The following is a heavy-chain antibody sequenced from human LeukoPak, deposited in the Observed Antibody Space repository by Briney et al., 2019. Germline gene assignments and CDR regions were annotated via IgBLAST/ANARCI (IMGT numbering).Heavy chain of an antibody. D-gene: IGHD5-24*01. CDR3: ARFSSGDGYNRARRYYFDY. CDR2: IYYSGST. V-gene: IGHV4-39*07. J-gene: IGHJ4*02. CDR1: GGSISSSSYY. Sequence: PSETLSLTCTVSGGSISSSSYYWGWIRQPPGKGLEWIGSIYYSGSTYYNPSLKSRVTISVDTSKNQFSLKLSSVTAADTAVYYCARFSSGDGYNRARRYYFDYWGQGTLVTVSS.